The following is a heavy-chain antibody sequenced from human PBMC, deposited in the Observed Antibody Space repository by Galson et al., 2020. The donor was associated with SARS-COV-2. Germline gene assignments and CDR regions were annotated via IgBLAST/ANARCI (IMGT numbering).Heavy chain of an antibody. CDR3: TTEVVVVAANYYYYYGMDV. D-gene: IGHD2-15*01. J-gene: IGHJ6*02. V-gene: IGHV3-15*01. CDR2: IKSKTDGGTT. CDR1: GFTFSNAW. Sequence: GGSLRLSCAASGFTFSNAWMSWVRQAPGKGLEWVGRIKSKTDGGTTDYAAPVKGRFTISRDDSKNTLYLQMNSLKTEDTAVYYCTTEVVVVAANYYYYYGMDVWGQGTTVTVCS.